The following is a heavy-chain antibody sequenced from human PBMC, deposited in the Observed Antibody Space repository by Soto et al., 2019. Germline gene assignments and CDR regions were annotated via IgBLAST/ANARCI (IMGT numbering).Heavy chain of an antibody. D-gene: IGHD5-12*01. V-gene: IGHV3-23*01. CDR2: ISGSGGST. Sequence: GPPILSCTVSGGPISGYARIWVRTAHGKGLEWVSAISGSGGSTYYADSVKGRFTISRDNSKNTLYLQMNSLRAEDTAVYYCAKAVRDIVATIFAFDIWGQGTRVNVS. CDR3: AKAVRDIVATIFAFDI. J-gene: IGHJ3*02. CDR1: GGPISGYA.